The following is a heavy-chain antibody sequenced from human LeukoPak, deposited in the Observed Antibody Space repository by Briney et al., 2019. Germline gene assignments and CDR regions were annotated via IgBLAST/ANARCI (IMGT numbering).Heavy chain of an antibody. CDR3: ARDRVAARQWGYYYYMDV. J-gene: IGHJ6*03. CDR2: IKQDGSEK. CDR1: GFTFSSYW. Sequence: PGGSLRLSCAASGFTFSSYWMSWVRQAPGEGLEWVANIKQDGSEKYYVDSVKGRFTISRDNAKNSLYLQMNSLRAEDTAVYYCARDRVAARQWGYYYYMDVWGKGTTVTVSS. D-gene: IGHD6-6*01. V-gene: IGHV3-7*01.